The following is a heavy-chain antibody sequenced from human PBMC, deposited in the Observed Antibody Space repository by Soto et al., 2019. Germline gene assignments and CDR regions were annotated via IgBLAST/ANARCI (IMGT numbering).Heavy chain of an antibody. J-gene: IGHJ6*02. V-gene: IGHV4-59*01. CDR2: IYYSGST. Sequence: QVQLQESGPGLVKPSETLSLTCTVSGVSISSYYWSWIRQPPGKGLEWIGYIYYSGSTNYNPSLKSRVTISVDMSKTQFSLKLSSVTAADTAVYYGARTPTTVTTYDYYYGMDVWGQGTTVTVSS. D-gene: IGHD4-17*01. CDR3: ARTPTTVTTYDYYYGMDV. CDR1: GVSISSYY.